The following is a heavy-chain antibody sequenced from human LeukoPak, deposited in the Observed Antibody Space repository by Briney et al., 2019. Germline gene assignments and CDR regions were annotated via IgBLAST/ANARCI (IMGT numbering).Heavy chain of an antibody. CDR3: AKGLDTTVVSKFDF. CDR2: ISWNGVRI. J-gene: IGHJ4*02. D-gene: IGHD5-18*01. V-gene: IGHV3-9*01. Sequence: GGSLRLSCAASGFTFDDCAMHWVRQAPGKGLEWVSGISWNGVRIGYADSVKGRFTISRDNAKNSLYLQMNSLRAEDTALYYCAKGLDTTVVSKFDFWGQGTLVTVSS. CDR1: GFTFDDCA.